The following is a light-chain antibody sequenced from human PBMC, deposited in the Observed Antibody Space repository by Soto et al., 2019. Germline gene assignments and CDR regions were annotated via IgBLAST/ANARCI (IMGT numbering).Light chain of an antibody. CDR1: QSVSRY. CDR2: GAS. J-gene: IGKJ4*01. Sequence: IVLTQAPGTLSLSPGERATLSCRASQSVSRYLTWYQQKPGQGPRVLIYGASSRATGIPDRFSGSGSGTEFTLTISRLEPEDFAVYYCQQYGSSPLTFGGGTKVDIK. V-gene: IGKV3-20*01. CDR3: QQYGSSPLT.